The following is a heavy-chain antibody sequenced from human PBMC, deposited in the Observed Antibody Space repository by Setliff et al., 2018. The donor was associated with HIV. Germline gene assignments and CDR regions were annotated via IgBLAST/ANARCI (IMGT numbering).Heavy chain of an antibody. CDR1: GGSFTSYY. J-gene: IGHJ3*02. Sequence: PSETLSLTCAVYGGSFTSYYWTWIRQAPGKDLEWIGEINHNGSTNYNPSLKSRVTISVDTSKNQFSLKLNSVTAADTAVYYCARIRVLEFLEWFAKDAFDIWGQGTMVTVSS. CDR2: INHNGST. V-gene: IGHV4-34*01. D-gene: IGHD3-3*02. CDR3: ARIRVLEFLEWFAKDAFDI.